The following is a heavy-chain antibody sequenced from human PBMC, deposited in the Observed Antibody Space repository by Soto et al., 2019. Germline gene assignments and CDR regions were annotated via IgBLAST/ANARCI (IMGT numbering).Heavy chain of an antibody. J-gene: IGHJ2*01. Sequence: ASVKVSCKASGYTFTGYYMHWVRQAPGQGLEWMGWINPNSGGTNYAQKFQGRVTMTRDTSISTAYMELSRLRSDDTAVYYGARFGRVDSSGWYGDWYFDLWGRGTLVTFSS. CDR1: GYTFTGYY. V-gene: IGHV1-2*02. CDR3: ARFGRVDSSGWYGDWYFDL. D-gene: IGHD6-19*01. CDR2: INPNSGGT.